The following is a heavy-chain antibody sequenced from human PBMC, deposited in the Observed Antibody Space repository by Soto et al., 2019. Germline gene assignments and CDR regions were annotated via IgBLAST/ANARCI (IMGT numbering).Heavy chain of an antibody. D-gene: IGHD3-22*01. Sequence: QVQLVQSGAEVKKPGSSVKVSCKASGGTFSSYAISWVRQAPGQGLVWMGGIIPIFGTANYAQKVQGRVTITEDESTRTDYMGLRSLRSEDTAVYYCGGTMIGGGGYYYGMDVWGQGTTVTVSS. V-gene: IGHV1-69*01. CDR1: GGTFSSYA. CDR3: GGTMIGGGGYYYGMDV. J-gene: IGHJ6*02. CDR2: IIPIFGTA.